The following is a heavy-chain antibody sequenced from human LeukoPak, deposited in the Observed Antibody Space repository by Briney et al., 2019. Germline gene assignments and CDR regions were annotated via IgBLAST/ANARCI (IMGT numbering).Heavy chain of an antibody. CDR2: MNPNSGNT. D-gene: IGHD3-3*01. V-gene: IGHV1-8*03. CDR1: GYTFTSYD. CDR3: ARALTDFWSGYSNWFDP. J-gene: IGHJ5*02. Sequence: ASVKVSCKASGYTFTSYDINWVRQATGQGLEWMGWMNPNSGNTGYAQKFQGRVTITRNTSISTAYMELSSLRSEDTAVYYCARALTDFWSGYSNWFDPWGQGTLVTVSS.